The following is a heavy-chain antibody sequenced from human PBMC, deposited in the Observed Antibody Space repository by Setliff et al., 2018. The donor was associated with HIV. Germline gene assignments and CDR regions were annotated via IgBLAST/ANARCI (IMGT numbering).Heavy chain of an antibody. Sequence: SETLSLTCAVYDGSFSGYYWSWIRQPPGKGLEWIGEIDHSGSTNYNPSLRSRVTISLDTSENQFSLNLNSVTAADPAVYYCARDPGGLYCRGTSCQGGCFDPWGQGTLVTVSS. J-gene: IGHJ5*02. CDR3: ARDPGGLYCRGTSCQGGCFDP. V-gene: IGHV4-34*01. CDR2: IDHSGST. CDR1: DGSFSGYY. D-gene: IGHD2-2*01.